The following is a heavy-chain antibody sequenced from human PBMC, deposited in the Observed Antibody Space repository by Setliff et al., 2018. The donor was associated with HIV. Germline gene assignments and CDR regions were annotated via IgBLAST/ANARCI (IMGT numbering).Heavy chain of an antibody. V-gene: IGHV4-31*03. CDR3: ARSGDYYESSGYYRY. D-gene: IGHD3-22*01. J-gene: IGHJ4*02. Sequence: PSETLSLTCTVSGGSISSGGYYWSWIRQHPGKGLEWIGYIYHSGSTFYSPSLQSRAAISVDGSKYHLSLKLFSVTAADTAVYYCARSGDYYESSGYYRYWGQGALVTVSS. CDR2: IYHSGST. CDR1: GGSISSGGYY.